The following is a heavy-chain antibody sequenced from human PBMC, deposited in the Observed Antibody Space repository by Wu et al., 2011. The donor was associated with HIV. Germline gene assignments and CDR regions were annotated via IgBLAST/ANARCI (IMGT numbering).Heavy chain of an antibody. D-gene: IGHD3-22*01. J-gene: IGHJ6*03. V-gene: IGHV1-69*14. CDR1: GGTFSSYA. CDR3: ARNNYDNRGYHPGYYYYMDV. CDR2: LIPMFGTA. Sequence: QVQLVQSGAEVKKPGSSVKVSCKASGGTFSSYAISWVRQAPGQGLEWMGGLIPMFGTANYAQKFQGRVTIIADKSTSTAHMELSSLRSEDTAVYYCARNNYDNRGYHPGYYYYMDVWGKGTTVTVSS.